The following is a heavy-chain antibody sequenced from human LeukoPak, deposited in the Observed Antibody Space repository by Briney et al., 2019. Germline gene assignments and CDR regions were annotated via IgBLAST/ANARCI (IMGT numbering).Heavy chain of an antibody. CDR1: GFNIGSYW. CDR3: ASASSESYYWALDY. D-gene: IGHD3-10*01. Sequence: GGSLRLSCAASGFNIGSYWMNWVRQGPGEGLVWVARISSDGKSISYADSVKGRFTISRDNSKNTLYLQMDSLRAEDTAVYYCASASSESYYWALDYWGQGTLVTVS. CDR2: ISSDGKSI. V-gene: IGHV3-74*01. J-gene: IGHJ4*02.